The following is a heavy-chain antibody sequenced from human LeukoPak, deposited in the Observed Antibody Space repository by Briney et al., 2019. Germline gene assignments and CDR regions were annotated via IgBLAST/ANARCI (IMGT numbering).Heavy chain of an antibody. J-gene: IGHJ3*02. CDR3: ARVIVATNTFDAFDI. V-gene: IGHV3-53*01. CDR1: GLIVSSNY. D-gene: IGHD5-12*01. CDR2: IYSGGST. Sequence: GGSLRLSCAASGLIVSSNYMSWVRQAPGKGLEWVSIIYSGGSTYYADSVKGRFTISRDNSKNTLYLQMNSLRAEDTAVYYCARVIVATNTFDAFDIWGQGTMVTVSS.